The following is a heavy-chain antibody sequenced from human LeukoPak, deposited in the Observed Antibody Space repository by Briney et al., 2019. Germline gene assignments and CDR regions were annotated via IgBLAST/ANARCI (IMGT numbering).Heavy chain of an antibody. CDR2: IYSGGST. D-gene: IGHD3-10*02. Sequence: PGGSLRLSCAASGFSVSNNYMSWVRQAPGKGLEWDSVIYSGGSTFYADSVKGRFTISRDNSKNTLFLKMSSLRAEDTALYYCAKDLHYYVAMDVWGQGTTVTVSS. CDR3: AKDLHYYVAMDV. V-gene: IGHV3-66*01. J-gene: IGHJ6*02. CDR1: GFSVSNNY.